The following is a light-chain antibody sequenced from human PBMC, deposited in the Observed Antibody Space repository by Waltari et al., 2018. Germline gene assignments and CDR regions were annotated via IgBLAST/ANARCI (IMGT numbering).Light chain of an antibody. CDR1: QDINSH. J-gene: IGKJ3*01. Sequence: IQLTQSPSSLSAYVGERVTITCRASQDINSHLAWYQKIPGKAPDLLIYAASILQSGVPSRFSGSGSGTEFTLTITSLQPEDFATYYCQQVYSYPLTFGPGTKVDVK. V-gene: IGKV1-9*01. CDR3: QQVYSYPLT. CDR2: AAS.